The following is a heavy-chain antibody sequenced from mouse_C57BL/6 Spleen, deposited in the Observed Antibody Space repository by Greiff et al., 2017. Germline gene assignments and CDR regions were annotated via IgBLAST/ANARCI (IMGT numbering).Heavy chain of an antibody. D-gene: IGHD2-4*01. Sequence: QVQLKESGAELAKPGASVKLSCKASGYTFTSYWMHWVKQRPGQGLEWIGYINPSSGYTKYNQKFKDKATLTADKSSSTAYMQLSSLTYEDSAVYYCASGYDYDGAWFAYWGQGTLVTVSA. CDR3: ASGYDYDGAWFAY. J-gene: IGHJ3*01. V-gene: IGHV1-7*01. CDR1: GYTFTSYW. CDR2: INPSSGYT.